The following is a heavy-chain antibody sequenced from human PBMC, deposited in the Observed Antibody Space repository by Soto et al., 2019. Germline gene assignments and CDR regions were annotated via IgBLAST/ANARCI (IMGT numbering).Heavy chain of an antibody. D-gene: IGHD4-17*01. CDR1: GGSISCGGYY. CDR3: ARFNTVTTFDY. Sequence: QVQLQESGPGLVKPSQTLSLTCTVSGGSISCGGYYWSWIRQHPGKGLEWIGYIYYSGSTYYNRSLKSRVTISVDTSKNQFSLKLSSVIAADTAAYYCARFNTVTTFDYWGQETLVTVSS. CDR2: IYYSGST. V-gene: IGHV4-31*03. J-gene: IGHJ4*02.